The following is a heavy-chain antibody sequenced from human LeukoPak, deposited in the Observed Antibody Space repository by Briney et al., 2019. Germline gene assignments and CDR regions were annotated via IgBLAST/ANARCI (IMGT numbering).Heavy chain of an antibody. V-gene: IGHV1-24*01. Sequence: GASVKVSCKVSGYTLTELSMHWVRQAPGKGLEWMGGFDPEDGETIYAQKFQGRVTMTEDTSTDTAYMELSSLRSEDTAVYYCATFFLVVVTARGAFDIWGQGTMVTVSS. CDR3: ATFFLVVVTARGAFDI. CDR2: FDPEDGET. D-gene: IGHD2-21*02. CDR1: GYTLTELS. J-gene: IGHJ3*02.